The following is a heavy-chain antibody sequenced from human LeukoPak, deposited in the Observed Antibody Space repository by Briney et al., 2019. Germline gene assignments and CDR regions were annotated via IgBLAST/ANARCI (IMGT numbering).Heavy chain of an antibody. D-gene: IGHD3-22*01. CDR1: GFTFSSYS. V-gene: IGHV3-21*01. Sequence: GGSLRLSCAASGFTFSSYSMNWVRQAPGKGLEWVSSISSSSSYIYYADSVKGRFTISRDNSENTLYLQMNSLRAEGTAVYYCAKDHVISYDSSGFGHYWGQGTLVTVSS. CDR2: ISSSSSYI. CDR3: AKDHVISYDSSGFGHY. J-gene: IGHJ4*02.